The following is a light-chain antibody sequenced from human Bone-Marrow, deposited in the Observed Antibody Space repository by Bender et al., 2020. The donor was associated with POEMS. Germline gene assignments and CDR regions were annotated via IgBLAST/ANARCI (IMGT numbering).Light chain of an antibody. V-gene: IGLV2-8*01. CDR3: SSWDDSLSGWV. Sequence: QSALTQPPSASGSPGQSVTISCTGSSSDVGSYNLVSWYQQHPGKAPKLIIYEVSKWPSGVPDRFSGSKSGTSASLAISDIQSEDEGDYYCSSWDDSLSGWVFGGGTKLTVL. CDR1: SSDVGSYNL. CDR2: EVS. J-gene: IGLJ3*02.